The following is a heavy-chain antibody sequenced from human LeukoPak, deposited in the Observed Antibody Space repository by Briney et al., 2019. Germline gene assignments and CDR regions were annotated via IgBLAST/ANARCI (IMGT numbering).Heavy chain of an antibody. D-gene: IGHD2-2*02. Sequence: PGGSLRLSCAASGFTFSSYAMSWVRQAPGKGLEWVSGISGSGGSTYYAESVKGRFTISRDNSKNTLYLQMNSLRAEDTAVYYCAKGYCRGISCYSDYWGQGTLVTVSS. CDR2: ISGSGGST. CDR1: GFTFSSYA. J-gene: IGHJ4*02. CDR3: AKGYCRGISCYSDY. V-gene: IGHV3-23*01.